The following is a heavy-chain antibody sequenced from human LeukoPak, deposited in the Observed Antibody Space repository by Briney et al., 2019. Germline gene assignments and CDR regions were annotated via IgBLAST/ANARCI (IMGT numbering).Heavy chain of an antibody. V-gene: IGHV3-23*01. Sequence: GGSLRLYCAASGFSFSSYAMSWVHQAPGLRLEWVSSISGSGEITYYADSLEGRFTISRDNSKNTLYLQMDSLGAEDTALYYCAKFFLPYLAGGTGSRWGQGTLVTVPS. CDR3: AKFFLPYLAGGTGSR. CDR1: GFSFSSYA. J-gene: IGHJ4*02. D-gene: IGHD3-10*01. CDR2: ISGSGEIT.